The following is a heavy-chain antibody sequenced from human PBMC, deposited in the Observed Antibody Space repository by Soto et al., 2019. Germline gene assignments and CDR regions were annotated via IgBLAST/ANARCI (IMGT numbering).Heavy chain of an antibody. CDR2: ISGSGGST. V-gene: IGHV3-23*01. D-gene: IGHD3-9*01. Sequence: GSLRLSCAASGFTFSSYAMSWVRQAPGKGLEWVSAISGSGGSTYYADSVKGRFTISRDNSKNTLYLQMNSLRAEDTAVYYCAPNYDILTGYSLFHYWGQGTLVTVSS. CDR1: GFTFSSYA. J-gene: IGHJ4*02. CDR3: APNYDILTGYSLFHY.